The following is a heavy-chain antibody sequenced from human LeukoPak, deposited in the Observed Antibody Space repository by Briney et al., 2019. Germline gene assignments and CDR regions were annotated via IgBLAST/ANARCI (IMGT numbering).Heavy chain of an antibody. CDR1: GGTFSSYA. V-gene: IGHV1-69*13. CDR2: IIPIFGTA. D-gene: IGHD3-10*01. Sequence: ASVKVSCKASGGTFSSYAISWVRQAPGQGLEWMGGIIPIFGTANYVQKFQGRVTITADESTSTAYMELSSLRSEDTAVYYCARGRARVYGSGSYLTTGYYYYMDVWGKGTTVTVSS. J-gene: IGHJ6*03. CDR3: ARGRARVYGSGSYLTTGYYYYMDV.